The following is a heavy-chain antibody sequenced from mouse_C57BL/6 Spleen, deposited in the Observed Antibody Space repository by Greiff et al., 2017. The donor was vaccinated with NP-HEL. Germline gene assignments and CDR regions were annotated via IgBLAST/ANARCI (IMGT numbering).Heavy chain of an antibody. D-gene: IGHD3-2*02. V-gene: IGHV1-82*01. CDR3: ARKDSSGYGAWFAY. J-gene: IGHJ3*01. CDR1: GYAFSSSW. Sequence: VQLVESGPELVKPGASVKISCKASGYAFSSSWMNWVKQRPGKGLEWIGRIYPGDGDTNYNGKFKGKATLTADKSSSTAYMQLSSLTSEDSAVYFCARKDSSGYGAWFAYWGQGTLVTVSA. CDR2: IYPGDGDT.